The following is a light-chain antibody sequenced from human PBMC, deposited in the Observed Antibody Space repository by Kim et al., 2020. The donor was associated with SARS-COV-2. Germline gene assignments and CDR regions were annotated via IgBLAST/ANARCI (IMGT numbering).Light chain of an antibody. J-gene: IGKJ5*01. CDR1: QSVSSY. V-gene: IGKV3-11*01. CDR2: DVS. Sequence: PGERATLSCRASQSVSSYLAWYQQKPGQAPRLLIYDVSNRATGIPARFSGSGSGTDFTLTISSLEPEDFAIYYCQQRYIWPPITFGQGTRLEIK. CDR3: QQRYIWPPIT.